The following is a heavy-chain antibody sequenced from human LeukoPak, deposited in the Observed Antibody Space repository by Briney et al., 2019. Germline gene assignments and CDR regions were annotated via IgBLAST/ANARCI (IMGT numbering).Heavy chain of an antibody. CDR2: IIPIFGTA. Sequence: ASVKVSCKASGYTFTGYYMHWVRQAPGQGLEWMGGIIPIFGTANYAQKFQGRVTITADESTSTAYMELSSLRSEDTAVYYCARDSHRGDYYDSSGYYDYFDYWGQGTLVTVSS. V-gene: IGHV1-69*13. D-gene: IGHD3-22*01. J-gene: IGHJ4*02. CDR3: ARDSHRGDYYDSSGYYDYFDY. CDR1: GYTFTGYY.